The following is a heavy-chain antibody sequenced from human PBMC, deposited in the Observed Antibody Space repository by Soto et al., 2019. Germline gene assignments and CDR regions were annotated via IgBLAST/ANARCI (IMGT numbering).Heavy chain of an antibody. CDR2: ISGGHTT. Sequence: EVQLLESGGGLVQPGGSLRLSCAASGFTFSSYVMSWVRQAPGKGLEWVSAISGGHTTYYADSVKGRFTISRDNSKNTLDLQMNSLRAEDTALYYCAKDYESESYSGKYAIDSCGQGTLVSVST. CDR3: AKDYESESYSGKYAIDS. V-gene: IGHV3-23*01. J-gene: IGHJ5*01. D-gene: IGHD1-26*01. CDR1: GFTFSSYV.